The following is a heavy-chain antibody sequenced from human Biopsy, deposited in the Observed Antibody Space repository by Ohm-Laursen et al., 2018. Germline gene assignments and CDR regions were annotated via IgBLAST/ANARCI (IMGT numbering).Heavy chain of an antibody. D-gene: IGHD3-9*01. J-gene: IGHJ1*01. CDR1: GGSLSSYS. Sequence: GTLSLTCTVSGGSLSSYSWSWIRQPAGKGLEWIGQIYTSGITNYNPSLKSRVTMSVDTSKNKFSLRVSSVTAADTAVYYCATKLTGYFHHWGQGTLVIVSS. CDR2: IYTSGIT. V-gene: IGHV4-4*07. CDR3: ATKLTGYFHH.